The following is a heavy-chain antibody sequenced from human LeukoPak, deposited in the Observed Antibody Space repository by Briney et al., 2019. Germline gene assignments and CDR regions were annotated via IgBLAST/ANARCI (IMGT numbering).Heavy chain of an antibody. CDR2: ISNDERNT. D-gene: IGHD5-24*01. CDR3: ARPSPPGDGYNPCDY. CDR1: GFTFHNFA. V-gene: IGHV3-30*04. Sequence: GGSLRLSCAASGFTFHNFAMHWVRQAPGKGLEWVAVISNDERNTYCRDSVKGRFTISRDNSKNTVYLQMNSLRTEDTAVYYCARPSPPGDGYNPCDYWGPGALVIVSS. J-gene: IGHJ4*02.